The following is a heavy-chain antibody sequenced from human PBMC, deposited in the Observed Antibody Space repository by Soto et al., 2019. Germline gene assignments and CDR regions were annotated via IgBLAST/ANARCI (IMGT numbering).Heavy chain of an antibody. J-gene: IGHJ3*02. D-gene: IGHD5-12*01. CDR1: GGTFSSYG. CDR2: IIPIFGTA. Sequence: QVQLVQSGAEVKKPGSSVKVSCKASGGTFSSYGISWVRQAPGQGLEWMGGIIPIFGTANYAQKFQGRVTITADESTSTADMELSSLRSEDTAVYYCTRERSPLGDIVATNDAVEIWGQGTMVTVSS. V-gene: IGHV1-69*01. CDR3: TRERSPLGDIVATNDAVEI.